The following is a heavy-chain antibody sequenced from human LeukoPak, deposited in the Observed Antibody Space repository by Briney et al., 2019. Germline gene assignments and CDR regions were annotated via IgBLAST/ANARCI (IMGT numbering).Heavy chain of an antibody. CDR2: IKQDESEK. Sequence: GGSLRLSCAASGFTFSSYWMSWVRQAPGKGLEWVANIKQDESEKDYVDSVKGRFTISRDNTKNSLYLQMNSLRPEDTALYYCATYSGAHHKTFDDWGQGTLVTVSS. J-gene: IGHJ4*02. CDR1: GFTFSSYW. D-gene: IGHD1-26*01. V-gene: IGHV3-7*03. CDR3: ATYSGAHHKTFDD.